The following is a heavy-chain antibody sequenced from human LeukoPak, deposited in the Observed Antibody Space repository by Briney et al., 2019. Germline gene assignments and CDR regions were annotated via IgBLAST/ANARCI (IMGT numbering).Heavy chain of an antibody. J-gene: IGHJ5*02. CDR1: GXTFSSYS. V-gene: IGHV3-48*02. Sequence: PGGSLRLSCAASGXTFSSYSMNWVRQAPGKGLEWVSYISTSSNTIHYADSVKGRFTISRDNAKNSLYLQMSSLRDEDTAVYYCARDRGTSGYLPWGQGILVTVSS. D-gene: IGHD3-22*01. CDR3: ARDRGTSGYLP. CDR2: ISTSSNTI.